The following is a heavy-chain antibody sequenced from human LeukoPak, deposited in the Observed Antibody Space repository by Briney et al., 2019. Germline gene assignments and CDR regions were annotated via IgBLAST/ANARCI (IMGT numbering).Heavy chain of an antibody. D-gene: IGHD6-19*01. J-gene: IGHJ4*02. CDR3: ARVTVAGTHFDY. V-gene: IGHV1-69*13. Sequence: APVKVSCKASGGTFSSYAISWVRQAPGQGLEWMGGIIPIFGTANYAQKFQGRVTITADESTSTAYMELSSLRSEDTAVYYCARVTVAGTHFDYWGQGTLVTVSS. CDR1: GGTFSSYA. CDR2: IIPIFGTA.